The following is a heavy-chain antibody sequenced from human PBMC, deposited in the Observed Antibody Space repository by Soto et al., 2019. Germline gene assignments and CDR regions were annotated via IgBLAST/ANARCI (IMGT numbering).Heavy chain of an antibody. CDR3: ARQSSGWYNGFHP. D-gene: IGHD6-19*01. V-gene: IGHV4-39*01. J-gene: IGHJ5*02. CDR2: IYYSGSI. Sequence: SETLSLTCSVSGGSISSSSYYWGWIRQPPGKGLEWIGSIYYSGSIYYNPSLKSRVTISVDTSKNQFSLKLSSVTAAETAVYYCARQSSGWYNGFHPWRQVTLVT. CDR1: GGSISSSSYY.